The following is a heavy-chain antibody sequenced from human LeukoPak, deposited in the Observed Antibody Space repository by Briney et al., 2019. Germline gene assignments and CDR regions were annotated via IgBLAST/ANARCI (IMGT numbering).Heavy chain of an antibody. Sequence: GGSLRLSCAASGFTFSTYSMNWVRQAPGKGLEWISYISSGSDTIYYADSVKGRFTISRDSAKNSLYLQMNSLRAEDTAVYYCARRLGYWGQGTLVTVSS. CDR2: ISSGSDTI. CDR3: ARRLGY. V-gene: IGHV3-48*01. CDR1: GFTFSTYS. D-gene: IGHD3-9*01. J-gene: IGHJ4*02.